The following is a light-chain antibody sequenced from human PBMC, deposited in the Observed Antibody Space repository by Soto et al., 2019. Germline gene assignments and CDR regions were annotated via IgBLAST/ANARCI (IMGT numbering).Light chain of an antibody. V-gene: IGKV1-5*01. CDR1: QSISSW. CDR3: QQYNSYSTWT. CDR2: DAS. J-gene: IGKJ1*01. Sequence: DIEMTQYPSTLSPYVEYRVTITFRPSQSISSWLAWYQQKPGKAPKLLIYDASSLESGVPSRFSGSGSGTEFTLTISSLQPDDFATYYCQQYNSYSTWTFGQGTKVDIK.